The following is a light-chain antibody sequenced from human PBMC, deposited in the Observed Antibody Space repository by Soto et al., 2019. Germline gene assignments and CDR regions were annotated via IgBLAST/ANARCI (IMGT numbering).Light chain of an antibody. CDR1: QSVSNNY. V-gene: IGKV3-20*01. CDR3: QQYGSSGT. J-gene: IGKJ1*01. CDR2: GAS. Sequence: EIVLTHAPCTLSLSPGERATLSCRASQSVSNNYLAWYQQKPGQAPRLLIYGASNRATGIPDRFSGSGSGTDFTLTSSRLAPEDFAVYYCQQYGSSGTFGQGTKVDIK.